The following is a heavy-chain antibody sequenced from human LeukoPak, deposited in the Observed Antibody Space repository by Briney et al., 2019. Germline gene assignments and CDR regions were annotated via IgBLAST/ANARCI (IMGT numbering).Heavy chain of an antibody. J-gene: IGHJ1*01. Sequence: PGRSLRLSCAASGFTFSSYAMSWVREAPGKGLEGVSAISGSGGSTYYADSVTGRLTISRDNSKSTLYLQMNSLRAEDTALYYCTGSYYYEYFQHWGQSTLVTVSS. CDR3: TGSYYYEYFQH. D-gene: IGHD3-22*01. CDR2: ISGSGGST. V-gene: IGHV3-23*01. CDR1: GFTFSSYA.